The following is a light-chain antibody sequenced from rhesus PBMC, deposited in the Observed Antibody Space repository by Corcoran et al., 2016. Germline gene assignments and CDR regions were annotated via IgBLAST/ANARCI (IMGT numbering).Light chain of an antibody. Sequence: QAAPTQPPSVSGSPGQSVTISCFGTSGDVGGHNSVSWYQQHPGKVPRLVMYGVSQMPSGVSDRFSGSKTGNTASLTISGLLAEDEADYHCCSYTTGSTFIFGGGTRLTVL. CDR2: GVS. CDR1: SGDVGGHNS. J-gene: IGLJ1*01. CDR3: CSYTTGSTFI. V-gene: IGLV2S7*01.